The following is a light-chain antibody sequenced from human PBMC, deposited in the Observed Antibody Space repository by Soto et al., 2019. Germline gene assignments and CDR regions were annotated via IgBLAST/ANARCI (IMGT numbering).Light chain of an antibody. V-gene: IGKV3-20*01. J-gene: IGKJ2*01. CDR1: QSVSTKN. Sequence: EIVLTQSPATLSLAPGDRANLSCRASQSVSTKNLAWYQQKPGQAPRLLIFGASSRATGISDRFSGSGSGTDFSLTISRLEPEDFAVYYCQQFGSSPPYTFGQGTKVDFK. CDR2: GAS. CDR3: QQFGSSPPYT.